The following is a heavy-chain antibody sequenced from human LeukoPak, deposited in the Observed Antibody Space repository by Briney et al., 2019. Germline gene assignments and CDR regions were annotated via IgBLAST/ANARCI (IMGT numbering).Heavy chain of an antibody. D-gene: IGHD2-2*01. CDR3: AKFSHSSTTRDGMDV. Sequence: PGGSLRLSCAASGFTFSSFAVSWVRQAPGKGLEWVSTTCDSGYSTYYADSVKGRFTISRDNSKNTLYLQMNSLRAEDTAVYYCAKFSHSSTTRDGMDVWGQGTTVTVSS. V-gene: IGHV3-23*01. J-gene: IGHJ6*02. CDR1: GFTFSSFA. CDR2: TCDSGYST.